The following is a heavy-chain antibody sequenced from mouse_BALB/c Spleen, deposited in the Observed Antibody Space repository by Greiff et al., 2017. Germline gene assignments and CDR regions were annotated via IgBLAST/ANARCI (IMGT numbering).Heavy chain of an antibody. CDR2: ISSGGSYT. D-gene: IGHD2-10*02. V-gene: IGHV5-6*01. CDR1: GFTFSSYG. Sequence: EVKLVESGGDLVKPGGSLKLSCAASGFTFSSYGMSWVRQTPDKRLEWVATISSGGSYTYYPDSVKGRFTISRDNAKNTLYLQMSSLKSEDTAMYYCARHEGVWDYWGQGTSVTVSS. J-gene: IGHJ4*01. CDR3: ARHEGVWDY.